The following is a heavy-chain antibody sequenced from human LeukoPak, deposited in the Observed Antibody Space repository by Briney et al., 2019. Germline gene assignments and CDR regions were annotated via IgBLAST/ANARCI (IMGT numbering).Heavy chain of an antibody. D-gene: IGHD3-10*01. CDR1: GGSFSGYY. Sequence: SETLSLTCAVYGGSFSGYYWSWIRQPPGKGLEWIGEINHSGSTNYNPSLKSRVTISVDTSKNQFSLKLSSVTAADTAVYYCARGTVDGSESFNYYFDYWGQGTLVTVSS. V-gene: IGHV4-34*01. CDR3: ARGTVDGSESFNYYFDY. J-gene: IGHJ4*02. CDR2: INHSGST.